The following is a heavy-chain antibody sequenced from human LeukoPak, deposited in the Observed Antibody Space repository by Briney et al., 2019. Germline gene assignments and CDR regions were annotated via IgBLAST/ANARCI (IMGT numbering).Heavy chain of an antibody. Sequence: GEALQISFKGSGCRFTSYWIGWGRRLPGKGVEWMGIIYPGDSDTRYSPSFQGQVTISADKSITTAYLQCSSLKASDTAMYYCARGRGSSWYFDYWGQGTLVTVSS. CDR2: IYPGDSDT. CDR1: GCRFTSYW. CDR3: ARGRGSSWYFDY. J-gene: IGHJ4*02. V-gene: IGHV5-51*01. D-gene: IGHD6-13*01.